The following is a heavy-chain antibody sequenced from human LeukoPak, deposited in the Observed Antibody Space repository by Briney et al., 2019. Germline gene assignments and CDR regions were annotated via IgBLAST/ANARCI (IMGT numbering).Heavy chain of an antibody. CDR3: AKDDSGIRFDY. V-gene: IGHV3-23*01. CDR2: ISGSGGST. Sequence: PGGSLRLSCAASGFTFSDYYMSWVRQAPGKGLEWVSGISGSGGSTDYADSVKGRFTISRDNSKNTLYLQMNSLRAEDTAVYYCAKDDSGIRFDYWGQGTLVTVSS. J-gene: IGHJ4*02. CDR1: GFTFSDYY. D-gene: IGHD5-12*01.